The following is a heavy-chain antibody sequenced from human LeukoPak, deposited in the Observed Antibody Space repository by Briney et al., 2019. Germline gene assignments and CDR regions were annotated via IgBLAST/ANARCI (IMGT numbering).Heavy chain of an antibody. V-gene: IGHV3-7*01. CDR3: ARYPRLTTLGATAFDI. Sequence: PGGSLRLSCAASGFTFSNYWMDWVRQAPGKGLEWVANVNQDESEKNYVDSVKGRFTISRDNAKSSLHLQMNSLRAEDTAIYYCARYPRLTTLGATAFDIWGQGTMVTVSS. J-gene: IGHJ3*02. CDR2: VNQDESEK. CDR1: GFTFSNYW. D-gene: IGHD5-12*01.